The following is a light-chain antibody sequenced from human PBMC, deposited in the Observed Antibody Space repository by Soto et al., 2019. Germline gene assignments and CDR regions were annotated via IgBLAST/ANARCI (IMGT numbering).Light chain of an antibody. CDR3: CSFARSSIYV. Sequence: QSALTQPRSVSGSPGQSVTISCTGTNSDVGGYNSVSWYQQLPGKAPKLMISAVSQRPSGVPDRFSGSKSGNTASLTISGLQADDEADYFCCSFARSSIYVFGSGTKVTVL. V-gene: IGLV2-11*01. CDR1: NSDVGGYNS. J-gene: IGLJ1*01. CDR2: AVS.